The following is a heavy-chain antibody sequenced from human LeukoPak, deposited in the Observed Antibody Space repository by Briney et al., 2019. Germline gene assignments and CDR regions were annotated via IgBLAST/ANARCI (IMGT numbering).Heavy chain of an antibody. Sequence: SETLSLTCTVSGGSISSSSYYWGWIRQPPGKGLEWIASIYYSGSTYYNPSLKSRVTISVDTSKNQFSLKLSSVTAADTAVYYCARDAAVRVRRYYYYMDVWGKGTTVTVSS. CDR2: IYYSGST. CDR1: GGSISSSSYY. V-gene: IGHV4-39*02. D-gene: IGHD3-10*01. CDR3: ARDAAVRVRRYYYYMDV. J-gene: IGHJ6*03.